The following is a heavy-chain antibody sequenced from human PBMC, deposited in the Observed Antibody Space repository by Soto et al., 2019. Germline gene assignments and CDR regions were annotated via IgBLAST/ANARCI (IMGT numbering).Heavy chain of an antibody. V-gene: IGHV4-4*07. Sequence: SETLSLTCTVSGASIRPYYWSWIRQPAGKGLEWIGRIYSSDSTNYNPSLKSRVTMSVDTSKNQFSLKLSSVTAADTAVYYCARGRGDYFDTSGYYFDSWGQGTLVT. CDR2: IYSSDST. CDR1: GASIRPYY. J-gene: IGHJ4*02. CDR3: ARGRGDYFDTSGYYFDS. D-gene: IGHD3-22*01.